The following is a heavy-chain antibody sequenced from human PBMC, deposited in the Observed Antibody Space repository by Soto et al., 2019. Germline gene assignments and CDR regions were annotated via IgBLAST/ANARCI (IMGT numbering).Heavy chain of an antibody. CDR3: AKAYGDHEYYFDY. CDR1: GFTFSDYY. Sequence: GGSLRLSCAASGFTFSDYYMSWIRQAPGKGLEWVSYISSSGSTIYYADSVKGRFTISRDNAKNSLYLQMNSLRAEDTAVYYCAKAYGDHEYYFDYWGQGTLVTVSS. J-gene: IGHJ4*02. D-gene: IGHD4-17*01. CDR2: ISSSGSTI. V-gene: IGHV3-11*01.